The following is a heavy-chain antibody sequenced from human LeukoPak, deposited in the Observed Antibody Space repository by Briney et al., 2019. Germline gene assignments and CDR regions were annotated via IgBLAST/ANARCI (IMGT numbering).Heavy chain of an antibody. CDR2: IYYSGST. Sequence: WIRQPPGKGLEWIGNIYYSGSTYYNPSLKSRVTISVDTSKNQFSLKLSSVTAADTAVYYCARLRPSKPDYWGQGTLVTVSS. J-gene: IGHJ4*02. D-gene: IGHD3-3*02. CDR3: ARLRPSKPDY. V-gene: IGHV4-39*01.